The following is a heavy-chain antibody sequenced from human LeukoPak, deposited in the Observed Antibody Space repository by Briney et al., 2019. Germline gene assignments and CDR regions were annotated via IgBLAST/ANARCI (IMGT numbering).Heavy chain of an antibody. CDR2: IYYSGTT. J-gene: IGHJ5*02. D-gene: IGHD3-10*01. Sequence: PSETLSLTCSVSGGSISSPNHDWAWIRQPPGQGLEWIRSIYYSGTTYYNLSLKSRVTLPVDTSQNQFSLKLSSVTAADTAIYFCARSLGANTWVGNWFDPWGQGTLVTVSP. CDR3: ARSLGANTWVGNWFDP. CDR1: GGSISSPNHD. V-gene: IGHV4-39*01.